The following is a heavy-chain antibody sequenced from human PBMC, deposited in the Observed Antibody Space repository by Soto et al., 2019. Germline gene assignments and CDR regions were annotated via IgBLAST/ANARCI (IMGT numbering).Heavy chain of an antibody. Sequence: GGSLRLSCAASGFGFSSYAMGWVRQAPGKGLEWVSVIGGSGANTYYADSVNGRFTISRDNSKNTLYLQMSSLRAEDTAVYYCARGDYYGSETYGGWIDYWGQGTLVTVSS. CDR1: GFGFSSYA. V-gene: IGHV3-23*01. CDR3: ARGDYYGSETYGGWIDY. CDR2: IGGSGANT. D-gene: IGHD3-10*01. J-gene: IGHJ4*02.